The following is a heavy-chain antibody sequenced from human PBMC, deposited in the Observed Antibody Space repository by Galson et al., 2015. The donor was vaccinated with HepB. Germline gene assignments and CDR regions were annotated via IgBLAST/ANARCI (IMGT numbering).Heavy chain of an antibody. Sequence: SVKVSCKASGGTFSSYTISWVRQAPGQGLEWMGRIIPILGIANYAQKFQGRVTITADKSTSTAYMELSSLRSEDTAVYYCASTPGIAAAGPQAGYYGMDVWGQGTTVTVSS. J-gene: IGHJ6*02. CDR3: ASTPGIAAAGPQAGYYGMDV. D-gene: IGHD6-13*01. V-gene: IGHV1-69*02. CDR2: IIPILGIA. CDR1: GGTFSSYT.